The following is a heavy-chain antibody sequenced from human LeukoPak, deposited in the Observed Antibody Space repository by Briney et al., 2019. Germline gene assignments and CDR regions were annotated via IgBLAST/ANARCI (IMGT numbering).Heavy chain of an antibody. CDR2: IYTSGST. CDR3: ARRGYYDGSGYYDAFDI. V-gene: IGHV4-61*02. J-gene: IGHJ3*02. CDR1: GGSISSGSYY. D-gene: IGHD3-22*01. Sequence: PSQTLSLTCTVSGGSISSGSYYWSWIRQPAGKGLEWIGRIYTSGSTNYNPSLKSRVTISVDTSKNQFSLKLSSVTAADTAVYYCARRGYYDGSGYYDAFDIWGQGTMVTVSS.